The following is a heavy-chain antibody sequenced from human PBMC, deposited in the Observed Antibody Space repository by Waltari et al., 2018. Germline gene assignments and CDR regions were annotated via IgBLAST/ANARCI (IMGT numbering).Heavy chain of an antibody. CDR3: AKTQYDFWSAYFDY. CDR1: GYTFTKYS. J-gene: IGHJ4*02. Sequence: QVYLVQSGAELKKPGASVKVSCKASGYTFTKYSMHLVRQAPGQGLEWMGWIHGGNGNTKYSKKFQDRLSISQDTSATTVYMELSSLTSEDTAVYYCAKTQYDFWSAYFDYWGQGTLVTVSS. V-gene: IGHV1-3*01. CDR2: IHGGNGNT. D-gene: IGHD3-3*01.